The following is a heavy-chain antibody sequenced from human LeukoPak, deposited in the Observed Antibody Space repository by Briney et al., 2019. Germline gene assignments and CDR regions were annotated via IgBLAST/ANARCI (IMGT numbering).Heavy chain of an antibody. D-gene: IGHD2-15*01. V-gene: IGHV4-61*02. J-gene: IGHJ5*02. CDR3: ARDSVDNCSGGSCYSGGLDP. CDR2: TYTSGST. CDR1: GGSISSGSYY. Sequence: SQTLSLTSTVSGGSISSGSYYWSWIRQPAGKGLEWIGRTYTSGSTNYNPSLKSRVTISVDTSKNQFSLKLSSVTAADTAVYYCARDSVDNCSGGSCYSGGLDPWGQGTLVTVSS.